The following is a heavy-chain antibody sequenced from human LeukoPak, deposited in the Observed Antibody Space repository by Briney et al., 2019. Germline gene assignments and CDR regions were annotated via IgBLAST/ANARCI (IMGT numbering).Heavy chain of an antibody. CDR2: IYYSGST. CDR3: AREPSYGSGSSYSYAFDI. Sequence: PSETLSLTCTVSGGSISSYYWSWIRQPPGKGLEWIGYIYYSGSTNYNPSLKSRVTISVDTSKNQFSLKLGSVSAAAPAFLYCAREPSYGSGSSYSYAFDIWGQGTMVTVSS. J-gene: IGHJ3*02. D-gene: IGHD3-10*01. CDR1: GGSISSYY. V-gene: IGHV4-59*01.